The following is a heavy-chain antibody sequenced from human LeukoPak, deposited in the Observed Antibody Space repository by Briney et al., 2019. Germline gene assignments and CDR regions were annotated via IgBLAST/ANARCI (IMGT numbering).Heavy chain of an antibody. Sequence: GRSLRLSCAASGFTFSSYGMHWVRQAPGKGLEWVAVIWYDGSNKYYGDSVKGRFTISRDNSKNTLYLQMNSLRAEDTAAYYFARAGYGDPHFDFWGQGTLVTVSS. CDR2: IWYDGSNK. J-gene: IGHJ4*02. CDR3: ARAGYGDPHFDF. D-gene: IGHD4-17*01. V-gene: IGHV3-33*01. CDR1: GFTFSSYG.